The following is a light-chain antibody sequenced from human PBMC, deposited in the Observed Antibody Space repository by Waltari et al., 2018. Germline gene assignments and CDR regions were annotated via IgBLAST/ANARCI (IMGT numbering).Light chain of an antibody. J-gene: IGLJ2*01. CDR2: DDI. CDR1: NIGTKT. CDR3: QVWDIDSDPSVV. Sequence: SYVLTQPPSVSVAPGRTARITCGGNNIGTKTAHWYQQKPGQAPVMVVYDDIDRPSGIPERFACSNSGNPATLIINRVEAGDEADYYCQVWDIDSDPSVVFGGGTKLTVL. V-gene: IGLV3-21*03.